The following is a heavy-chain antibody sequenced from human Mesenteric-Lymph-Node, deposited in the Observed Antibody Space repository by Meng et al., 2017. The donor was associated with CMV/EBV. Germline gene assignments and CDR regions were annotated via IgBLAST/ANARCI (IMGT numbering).Heavy chain of an antibody. CDR2: ISVEYGYT. D-gene: IGHD1-26*01. CDR3: ARVLRVGATDGVDY. J-gene: IGHJ4*02. CDR1: GYTFTSHG. Sequence: ASVKVSCKASGYTFTSHGISWVRQAPGQGLEWVGWISVEYGYTNYAQKFKGRVTMTTDTSTSTVYMDLRSPRFDDTAVYYCARVLRVGATDGVDYWGQGTLVTVSS. V-gene: IGHV1-18*01.